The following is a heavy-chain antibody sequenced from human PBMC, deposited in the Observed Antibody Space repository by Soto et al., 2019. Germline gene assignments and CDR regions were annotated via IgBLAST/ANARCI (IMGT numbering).Heavy chain of an antibody. CDR1: GFTFSSYA. V-gene: IGHV3-23*01. Sequence: PGGPLRLSCAASGFTFSSYAMSWVRQAPGKGLEWVSAISGSGGSTYYADSVKGRFTISRDNSKNTLYLQMNSLRAEDTAVYYCAKFIISYSYYYYGMDVWGQGTTVTVSS. J-gene: IGHJ6*02. D-gene: IGHD5-18*01. CDR2: ISGSGGST. CDR3: AKFIISYSYYYYGMDV.